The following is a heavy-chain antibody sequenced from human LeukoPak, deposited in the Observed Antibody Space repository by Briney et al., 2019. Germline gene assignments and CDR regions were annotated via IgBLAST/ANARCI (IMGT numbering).Heavy chain of an antibody. J-gene: IGHJ4*02. CDR2: TSTRSRYT. V-gene: IGHV3-11*05. CDR3: ARDSNTGFFDY. Sequence: GGSLRLSCAASGFTFSDYYMSWIRQAPGKGLGWVSYTSTRSRYTDYADSVKGRFTLSRDDSKNSLYLHMNSLRADDTAIYYCARDSNTGFFDYWGQGTLVTVSS. CDR1: GFTFSDYY. D-gene: IGHD5-18*01.